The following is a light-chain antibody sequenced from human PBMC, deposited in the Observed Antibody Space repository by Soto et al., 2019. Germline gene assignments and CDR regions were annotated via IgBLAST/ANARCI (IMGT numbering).Light chain of an antibody. CDR2: DVS. V-gene: IGLV2-14*03. CDR1: IGDVGGYNY. CDR3: SSYTSSSTYV. J-gene: IGLJ1*01. Sequence: QSVLTQPASGSGSPGQSITISCTGTIGDVGGYNYVSWYQQHPGKAPKLMIYDVSNRPSGVSNRFSGSKSGNTASLTISGLQAEDEADYYCSSYTSSSTYVFGTGTKVTVL.